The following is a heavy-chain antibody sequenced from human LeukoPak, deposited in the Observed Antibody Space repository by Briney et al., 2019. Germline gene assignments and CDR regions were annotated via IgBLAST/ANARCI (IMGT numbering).Heavy chain of an antibody. J-gene: IGHJ6*03. V-gene: IGHV3-30*02. CDR1: GFTFSSYG. CDR2: IRYDGSNK. D-gene: IGHD6-6*01. Sequence: GSLRLSCAASGFTFSSYGMHWVRQAPGKGLEWVAFIRYDGSNKYYADSVKGRFTISRDNSKNTLYLQMNSLRAEDTAVYYCAKIWYSSSSYYYYYYYMDVWGKGTTVTVSS. CDR3: AKIWYSSSSYYYYYYYMDV.